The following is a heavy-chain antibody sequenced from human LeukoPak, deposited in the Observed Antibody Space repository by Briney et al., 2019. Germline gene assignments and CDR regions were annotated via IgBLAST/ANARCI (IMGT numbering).Heavy chain of an antibody. CDR2: IYPGDSDT. D-gene: IGHD2-15*01. J-gene: IGHJ2*01. Sequence: HGESLKISCKGSGYRFTSYWIGWVRQMPGKGLEWMGIIYPGDSDTRYSPSFQGQVTISADKSISTAYLQWSSLKASDTAMYYCARSHVVTPAGFDLWGRGTLVTVSS. V-gene: IGHV5-51*01. CDR3: ARSHVVTPAGFDL. CDR1: GYRFTSYW.